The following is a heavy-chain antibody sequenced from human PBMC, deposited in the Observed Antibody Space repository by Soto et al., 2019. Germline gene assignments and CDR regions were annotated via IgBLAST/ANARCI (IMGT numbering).Heavy chain of an antibody. CDR3: TRDDQGIATSGTPILGS. Sequence: SLRLSCLAPGFRFDDYAMHWVRQAPGKGLEWVSGITWNSETIDYAESVRGRFTISRDNAEKSVFLQMDSLSPEDTALYYCTRDDQGIATSGTPILGSWGQGTPVTVSS. V-gene: IGHV3-9*01. D-gene: IGHD6-13*01. J-gene: IGHJ4*02. CDR2: ITWNSETI. CDR1: GFRFDDYA.